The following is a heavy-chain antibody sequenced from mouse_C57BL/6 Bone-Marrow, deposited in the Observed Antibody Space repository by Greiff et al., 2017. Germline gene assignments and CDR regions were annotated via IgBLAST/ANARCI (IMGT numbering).Heavy chain of an antibody. D-gene: IGHD1-1*01. J-gene: IGHJ3*01. V-gene: IGHV5-12*01. CDR2: ISNGGGST. CDR3: ARQGGYYGRKYWFAY. CDR1: GFTFSDYY. Sequence: EVQVVESGGGLVQPGGSLKLSCAASGFTFSDYYMYWVRQTPEKRLEWVAYISNGGGSTYYPDTVKGRFTISRDNAKNTLYLQRSSLTSENTGMYYCARQGGYYGRKYWFAYWGQGTLVTVSA.